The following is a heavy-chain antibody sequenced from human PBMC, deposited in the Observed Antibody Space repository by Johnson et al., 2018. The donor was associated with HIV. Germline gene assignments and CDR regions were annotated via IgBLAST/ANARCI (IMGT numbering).Heavy chain of an antibody. CDR2: INQYGSEE. CDR1: GFAFGSYW. V-gene: IGHV3-7*05. CDR3: ARVEWLAPHAFDI. Sequence: VLLLESGGGLVQPGGSLRLSCAASGFAFGSYWMHWVRQAPGKGLQWVANINQYGSEEYYVDSVKGRFTISRDNAKNSMYPQMNTLNAEDTAVYYCARVEWLAPHAFDIWGQGTMVAVSS. J-gene: IGHJ3*02. D-gene: IGHD6-19*01.